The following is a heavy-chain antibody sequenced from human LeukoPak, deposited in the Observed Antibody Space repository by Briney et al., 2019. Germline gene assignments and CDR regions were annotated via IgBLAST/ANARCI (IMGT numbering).Heavy chain of an antibody. CDR3: ARADGSGWYGGDY. CDR1: GGSFSGYY. D-gene: IGHD6-19*01. V-gene: IGHV4-34*01. J-gene: IGHJ4*02. CDR2: INHSGST. Sequence: PSETLSLTCAVYGGSFSGYYWSWIRQPPGKGLEWIGEINHSGSTNYNPSLKSRVTISVDTSKNQFSLKLSSVTAADTAVYYCARADGSGWYGGDYWSQGTLVTVSS.